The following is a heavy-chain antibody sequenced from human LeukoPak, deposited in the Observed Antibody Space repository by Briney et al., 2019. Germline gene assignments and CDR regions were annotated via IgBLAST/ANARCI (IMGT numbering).Heavy chain of an antibody. CDR3: ARAGGT. J-gene: IGHJ5*02. CDR1: GGSFSGYY. CDR2: INHSGST. V-gene: IGHV4-34*01. Sequence: SETLSLTCAVYGGSFSGYYWSWIRQPPGKGLEWIGEINHSGSTNYIPSLKSRVTISVDTSKNQFSLKLSSVTAADTAVYYCARAGGTWGQGTLVSVSS. D-gene: IGHD3-10*01.